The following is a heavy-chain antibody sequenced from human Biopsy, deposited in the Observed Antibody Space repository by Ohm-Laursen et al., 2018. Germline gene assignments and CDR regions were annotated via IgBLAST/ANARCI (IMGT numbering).Heavy chain of an antibody. D-gene: IGHD1-1*01. CDR3: ARTRAHNFGALEF. J-gene: IGHJ4*01. Sequence: TQTLTLPCSFSGLSLSSTGMRISWVRQPPGKALERLGRIDWDDDKFYSPSLETRLSLSKDTTTNQVVLTLTDVDPEDTATYYCARTRAHNFGALEFWGQGILVTVSS. V-gene: IGHV2-70*04. CDR1: GLSLSSTGMR. CDR2: IDWDDDK.